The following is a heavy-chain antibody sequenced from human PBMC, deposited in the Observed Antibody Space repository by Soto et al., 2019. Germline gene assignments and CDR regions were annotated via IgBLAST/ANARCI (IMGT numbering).Heavy chain of an antibody. Sequence: PSETLSLTCTVSGGSISSSSYYWGWIRQPPGKGLEWIGSIYYSGSTYYNPSLKSRVTISVDTSKNQFSLKLSSVTAADTAVYYCARSYDSGYENFDYWGQGTLVTVSS. J-gene: IGHJ4*02. CDR1: GGSISSSSYY. CDR2: IYYSGST. D-gene: IGHD5-12*01. V-gene: IGHV4-39*01. CDR3: ARSYDSGYENFDY.